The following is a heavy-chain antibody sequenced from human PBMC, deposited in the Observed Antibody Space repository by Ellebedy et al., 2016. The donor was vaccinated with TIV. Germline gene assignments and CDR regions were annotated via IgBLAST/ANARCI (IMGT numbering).Heavy chain of an antibody. Sequence: GGSLRLSCAASGLTFSSYSMNWVRQAPGKGLEWVSYINGRSSAVYYADSVKGRFTMSRDNGKNSVYLQMNSLRAEDTAVYYCARVFQGVVDYFDYWGQGTLVAVSS. CDR2: INGRSSAV. V-gene: IGHV3-48*01. D-gene: IGHD2-15*01. CDR3: ARVFQGVVDYFDY. J-gene: IGHJ4*02. CDR1: GLTFSSYS.